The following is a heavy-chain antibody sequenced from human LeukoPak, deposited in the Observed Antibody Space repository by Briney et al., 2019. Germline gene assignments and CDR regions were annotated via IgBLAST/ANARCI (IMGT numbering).Heavy chain of an antibody. D-gene: IGHD3-3*01. CDR1: GFTFSSYS. CDR2: ISSSSSYI. Sequence: GGSLRLSCAASGFTFSSYSMNWVRQAPGKGLEWVSSISSSSSYIYYADSVKGRFTISRDNAKNSLYLQMNSLRAEDTAVYYCARDAEYYDFWSGYYPPRYYYYGMDVWGQGTTVTVSS. CDR3: ARDAEYYDFWSGYYPPRYYYYGMDV. J-gene: IGHJ6*02. V-gene: IGHV3-21*01.